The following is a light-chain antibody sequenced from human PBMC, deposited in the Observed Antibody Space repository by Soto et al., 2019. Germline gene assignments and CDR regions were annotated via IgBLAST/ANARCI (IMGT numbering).Light chain of an antibody. CDR3: QQYYSTPRT. J-gene: IGKJ1*01. CDR2: WAS. CDR1: QSVLYSSNNKNY. V-gene: IGKV4-1*01. Sequence: DIVMTQSPDSLVVSLGERATINCKSSQSVLYSSNNKNYLSWYQQKPGQPPKLLIYWASTRDSGVPDRFSGSGSGTDFTLTISSLQAEDVAVYYCQQYYSTPRTFGQGTKVELK.